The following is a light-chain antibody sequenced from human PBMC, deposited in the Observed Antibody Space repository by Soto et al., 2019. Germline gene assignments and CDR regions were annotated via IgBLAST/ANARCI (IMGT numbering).Light chain of an antibody. CDR2: EVS. CDR3: SSFTTTNTYV. Sequence: QSVLTQPASVSGSPGQSITISCTGTSSDVGGYDYVSWYQHYPGRAPKFLIYEVSYRPSGVSNRFSGSKSGNTASLTISGLQSEDEGDYYCSSFTTTNTYVFGSGTKVIV. J-gene: IGLJ1*01. V-gene: IGLV2-14*01. CDR1: SSDVGGYDY.